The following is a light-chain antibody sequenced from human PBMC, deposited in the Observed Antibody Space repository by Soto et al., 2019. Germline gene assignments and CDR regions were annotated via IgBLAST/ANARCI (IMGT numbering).Light chain of an antibody. J-gene: IGLJ2*01. CDR1: SSDVGGYNY. CDR2: DVS. CDR3: SSYTSSSTLVV. V-gene: IGLV2-14*01. Sequence: QSALTQPASVSGSPGQSITISCTGTSSDVGGYNYVSWYQQHPGKAPKLMIYDVSNRPSGVSNRFSGSNSGNTASLTISGLEAEYGADYYCSSYTSSSTLVVVGGGTQLTVL.